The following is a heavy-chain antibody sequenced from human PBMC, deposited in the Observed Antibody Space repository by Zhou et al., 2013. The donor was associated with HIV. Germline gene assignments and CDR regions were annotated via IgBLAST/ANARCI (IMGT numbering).Heavy chain of an antibody. CDR1: GGTFSSYA. CDR3: ARILGQGRGATYYYYYMDV. J-gene: IGHJ6*03. D-gene: IGHD1-26*01. V-gene: IGHV1-69*05. CDR2: IIPIFGTA. Sequence: QVQLVQSGAEVKKPGSSVKVSCKASGGTFSSYAISWVRQAPGQGLEWMGGIIPIFGTANYAQKFQGRVTITTDESTSTAYMELSSLRSEDTAVYYCARILGQGRGATYYYYYMDVWGKGTTVTVSS.